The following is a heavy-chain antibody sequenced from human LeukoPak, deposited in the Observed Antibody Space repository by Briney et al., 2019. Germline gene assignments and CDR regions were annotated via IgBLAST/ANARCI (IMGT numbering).Heavy chain of an antibody. Sequence: PGGSLILSCVVSGFTFSSYEVTWVRQAPGKGLEWVSCISSSGSPIYYADSVKGRFTISRDNAKNSLYLQMNSLRAEDTAVYYCARSDLSQQWLFSYFDFWGQGTLVSVSS. CDR3: ARSDLSQQWLFSYFDF. V-gene: IGHV3-48*03. CDR1: GFTFSSYE. CDR2: ISSSGSPI. D-gene: IGHD6-19*01. J-gene: IGHJ4*02.